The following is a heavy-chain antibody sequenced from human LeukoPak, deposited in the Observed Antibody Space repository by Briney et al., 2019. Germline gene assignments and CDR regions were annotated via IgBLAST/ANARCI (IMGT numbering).Heavy chain of an antibody. CDR3: ARASTVEDAFDI. CDR1: GFTFSSYE. D-gene: IGHD4-17*01. J-gene: IGHJ3*02. Sequence: GGSLRLSCAASGFTFSSYEMNWVRQAPGEGLEWVSYISSSGSTIYYADSVKGRFTISRDNAKNSLYLQMNSLRAEDTAVYYRARASTVEDAFDIWGQGTMVTVSS. CDR2: ISSSGSTI. V-gene: IGHV3-48*03.